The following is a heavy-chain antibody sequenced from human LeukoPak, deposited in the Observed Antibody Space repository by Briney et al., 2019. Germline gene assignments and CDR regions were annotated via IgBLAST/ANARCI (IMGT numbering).Heavy chain of an antibody. CDR2: ISSSSSII. V-gene: IGHV3-48*01. CDR3: ARVGIVVVPADAFDI. CDR1: GFTFSSYS. D-gene: IGHD2-2*01. Sequence: VGSLRLSCVASGFTFSSYSMNWVRQAPGKGLEWVSYISSSSSIIYYADSVKGRFTISRDNAKNSLYLQMNSLRAEDTAVYYCARVGIVVVPADAFDIWGQGTMVTVSS. J-gene: IGHJ3*02.